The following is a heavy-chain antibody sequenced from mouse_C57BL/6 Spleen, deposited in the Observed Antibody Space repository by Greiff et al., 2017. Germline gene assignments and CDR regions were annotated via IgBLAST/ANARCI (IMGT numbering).Heavy chain of an antibody. J-gene: IGHJ2*01. CDR2: ISGGGGNT. D-gene: IGHD1-1*01. Sequence: EVKLVESGGGLVKPGGSLKLSCAASGFTFSSYTMSWVRQTPAKRLEWVATISGGGGNTYYPDSVKGRFTISRDNAKNTLYLQMSSLRSEDTALYYCARHHYYGISFDYWGQGTTLTVSS. CDR3: ARHHYYGISFDY. V-gene: IGHV5-9*01. CDR1: GFTFSSYT.